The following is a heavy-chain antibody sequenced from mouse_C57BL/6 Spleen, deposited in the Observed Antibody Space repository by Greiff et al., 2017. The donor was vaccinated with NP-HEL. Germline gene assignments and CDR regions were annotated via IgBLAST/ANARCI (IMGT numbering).Heavy chain of an antibody. CDR3: ASLYYGYEAY. D-gene: IGHD2-2*01. CDR2: IYPSDSET. Sequence: QVQLKQPGAELVRPGSSVKLSCKASGYTFTSYWMDWVKQRPGQGLEWIGNIYPSDSETHYNQKFKDKATLTVDKSSSTAYMQLSSLTSEDSAVYYCASLYYGYEAYWGQGTTLTVSS. V-gene: IGHV1-61*01. CDR1: GYTFTSYW. J-gene: IGHJ2*01.